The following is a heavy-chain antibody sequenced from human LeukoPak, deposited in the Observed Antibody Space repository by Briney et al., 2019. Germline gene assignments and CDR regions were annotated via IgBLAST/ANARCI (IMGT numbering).Heavy chain of an antibody. D-gene: IGHD1-14*01. CDR3: ARAEEPIDAFDI. Sequence: SVKVSCKASGGTFSSYAISWVRQAPGQGLEWMGGIIPIFGTANYAQKFQGGVTITTDESTSTAYMELSSLRSEDTAVYYCARAEEPIDAFDIWGQGTMVTVSS. V-gene: IGHV1-69*05. J-gene: IGHJ3*02. CDR2: IIPIFGTA. CDR1: GGTFSSYA.